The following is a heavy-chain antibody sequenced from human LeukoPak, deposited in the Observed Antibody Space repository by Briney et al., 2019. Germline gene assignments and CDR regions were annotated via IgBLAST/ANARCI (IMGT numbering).Heavy chain of an antibody. CDR3: ARDRDMRYYFDY. J-gene: IGHJ4*02. D-gene: IGHD3-9*01. V-gene: IGHV1-46*01. CDR1: GYTFTNYY. Sequence: ASVKVSCKASGYTFTNYYIHWVRQAPGQGLEWMGIINPSGGSTSYAQKFQGRVTMTRDTSTSTVYMELSSLRSEDTAVYYCARDRDMRYYFDYWGQGTLVTVSS. CDR2: INPSGGST.